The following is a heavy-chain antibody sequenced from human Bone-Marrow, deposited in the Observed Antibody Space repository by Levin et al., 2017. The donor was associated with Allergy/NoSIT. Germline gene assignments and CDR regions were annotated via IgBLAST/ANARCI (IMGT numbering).Heavy chain of an antibody. CDR3: AHSGVDTAMVTGGWFDP. Sequence: GSGPTLVKPTQTLTLTCTFSGFSLSTSGVGVGWIRQPPGKALEWLALIYWDDDKRYSPSLKSRPTITKDTSKNQVVLTMTNMDPVDTATYYCAHSGVDTAMVTGGWFDPWGQGTLVTVSS. V-gene: IGHV2-5*02. D-gene: IGHD5-18*01. J-gene: IGHJ5*02. CDR2: IYWDDDK. CDR1: GFSLSTSGVG.